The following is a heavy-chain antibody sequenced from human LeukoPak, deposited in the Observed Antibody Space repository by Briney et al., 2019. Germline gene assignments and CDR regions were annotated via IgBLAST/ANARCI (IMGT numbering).Heavy chain of an antibody. Sequence: ASVKVSCKGSGYSFTNYGVSWVRQAPGQGLEWMGWIDAFNGDIKYAENLQGRVTMTMDISTSTAYMELSSLRSEDTAVYYCAREPGGFDYGDWDWFDPWGQGTLVTVSS. CDR1: GYSFTNYG. CDR3: AREPGGFDYGDWDWFDP. J-gene: IGHJ5*02. V-gene: IGHV1-18*01. D-gene: IGHD4-17*01. CDR2: IDAFNGDI.